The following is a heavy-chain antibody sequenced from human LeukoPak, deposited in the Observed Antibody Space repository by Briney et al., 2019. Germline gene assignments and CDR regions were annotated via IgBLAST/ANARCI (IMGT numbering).Heavy chain of an antibody. J-gene: IGHJ4*02. V-gene: IGHV1-46*01. CDR3: ARTCGGDCYSPYYFDY. CDR1: GGTFSSYA. D-gene: IGHD2-21*02. CDR2: INPSGGST. Sequence: ASVKVSCKASGGTFSSYAISWVRQAPGQGLEWMGIINPSGGSTNYAQKFQGRVTMTRDTSTSTVYMELSSLRSEDTAVYYCARTCGGDCYSPYYFDYWGQGTLVTVSS.